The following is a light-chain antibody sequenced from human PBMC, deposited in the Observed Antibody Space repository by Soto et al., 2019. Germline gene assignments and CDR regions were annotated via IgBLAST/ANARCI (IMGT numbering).Light chain of an antibody. CDR2: GAS. CDR1: QSISSVY. Sequence: IVLTQSPGTLSLSPGDRATLSCRASQSISSVYVAWYQQKPGQAPRLLIYGASNRATGIPARFSGRGSGTDFTLTISSREPEDFAVYFCQQYQTSLPFGGGTTVEI. CDR3: QQYQTSLP. V-gene: IGKV3-20*01. J-gene: IGKJ4*01.